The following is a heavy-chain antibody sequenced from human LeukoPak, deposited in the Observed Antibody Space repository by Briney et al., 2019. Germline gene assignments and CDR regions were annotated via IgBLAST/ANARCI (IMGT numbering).Heavy chain of an antibody. D-gene: IGHD2-2*01. Sequence: ASVKVSCKASGYTXTSYGISWVRQAPGQGLEWMGWISAYNGNTNYAQKLQGRVTMTTDTSTSTAYMELRSLRSDDTAVYYCARVWCSSTSCYVTLDYWGQGTLVTVSS. CDR1: GYTXTSYG. CDR2: ISAYNGNT. CDR3: ARVWCSSTSCYVTLDY. V-gene: IGHV1-18*01. J-gene: IGHJ4*02.